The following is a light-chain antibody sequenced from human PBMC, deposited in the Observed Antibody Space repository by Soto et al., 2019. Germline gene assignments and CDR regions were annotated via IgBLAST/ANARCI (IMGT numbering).Light chain of an antibody. CDR3: MQAAHCPYT. Sequence: VMTQSPLSLPVTLGQPASISCRSSQSLEYSDGNTYFNWFHQRPGQSPRRLIYNVSNRDSGVTDRFSGSESGTDFTLKSSRVEAEDVGVYFCMQAAHCPYTFGQGTKLEIK. CDR1: QSLEYSDGNTY. CDR2: NVS. J-gene: IGKJ2*01. V-gene: IGKV2-30*01.